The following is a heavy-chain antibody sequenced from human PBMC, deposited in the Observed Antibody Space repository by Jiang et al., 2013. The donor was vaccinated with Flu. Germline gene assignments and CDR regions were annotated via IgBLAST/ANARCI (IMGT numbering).Heavy chain of an antibody. CDR2: IDPYGGNT. J-gene: IGHJ3*02. Sequence: GAEVKKPGASVKVSCKASGYSFTSYYVHWVRQAPGQGFEWMGMIDPYGGNTGSGKKFLGRFTMTRDTSTTTIYMELSSLRSEDTAVYYCVRDDSSSYPIWGQGTMVSVSS. V-gene: IGHV1-46*01. D-gene: IGHD6-19*01. CDR3: VRDDSSSYPI. CDR1: GYSFTSYY.